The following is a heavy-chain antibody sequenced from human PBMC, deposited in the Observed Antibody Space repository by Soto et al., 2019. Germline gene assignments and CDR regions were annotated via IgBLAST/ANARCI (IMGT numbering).Heavy chain of an antibody. Sequence: EVQLLDSGGGLVQPGGSLRLSCAASGFTFSGYAMSWVRQAPGKGLEWVSAISGGGGSTYYADSVRGRFTVSRDNSKNTQYMQINSLRAEDTAVYYCALIRAPHPYYYIEFWGKGTTVTVSS. CDR1: GFTFSGYA. CDR2: ISGGGGST. V-gene: IGHV3-23*01. CDR3: ALIRAPHPYYYIEF. D-gene: IGHD2-8*01. J-gene: IGHJ6*03.